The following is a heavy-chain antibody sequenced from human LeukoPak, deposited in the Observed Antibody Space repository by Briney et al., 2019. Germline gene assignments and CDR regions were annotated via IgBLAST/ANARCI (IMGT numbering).Heavy chain of an antibody. D-gene: IGHD6-13*01. Sequence: SETLSLTCTVSGGSTSSYYWSWIRQPPGKGLEWIGYIYYSGSTNYNPSLKSRVTISVDTSKNQFSLKLSSVTAADTAVYYCARGAAARPGARYYYYGMDVWGQGTTVTVSS. CDR1: GGSTSSYY. V-gene: IGHV4-59*01. J-gene: IGHJ6*02. CDR3: ARGAAARPGARYYYYGMDV. CDR2: IYYSGST.